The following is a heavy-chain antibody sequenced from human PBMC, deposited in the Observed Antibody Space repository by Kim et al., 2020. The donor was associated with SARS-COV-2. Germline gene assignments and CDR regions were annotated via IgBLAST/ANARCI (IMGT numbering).Heavy chain of an antibody. J-gene: IGHJ4*02. V-gene: IGHV4-34*01. CDR3: ARGAGNIFGVVIIQPYFDY. Sequence: SETLSLTCAVYGGSFSGYYWSWIRQPPGKGLEWIGEINHSGSTNYNPSLKSRVTISVDTSKNQFSLKLSSVTAADTAVYYCARGAGNIFGVVIIQPYFDYWGQGTLVTVSS. D-gene: IGHD3-3*01. CDR2: INHSGST. CDR1: GGSFSGYY.